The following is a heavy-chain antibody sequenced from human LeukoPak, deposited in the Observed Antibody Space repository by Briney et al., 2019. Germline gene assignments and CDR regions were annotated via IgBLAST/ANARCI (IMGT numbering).Heavy chain of an antibody. D-gene: IGHD2-2*01. CDR2: IIPIFGTA. J-gene: IGHJ6*03. V-gene: IGHV1-69*01. CDR1: VGTFINYV. CDR3: ARDDCSSTSCSRHRYYYMDV. Sequence: GSSVKVSCKASVGTFINYVISWVRQARGQGLEWMGGIIPIFGTANYAQKFQGRVTITADESTSTAYMELSSLRSEDTAVYYCARDDCSSTSCSRHRYYYMDVWGKGTTVTVSS.